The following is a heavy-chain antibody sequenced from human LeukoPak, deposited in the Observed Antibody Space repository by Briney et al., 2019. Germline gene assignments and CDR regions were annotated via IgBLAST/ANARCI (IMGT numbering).Heavy chain of an antibody. Sequence: SGGSLRLSCAASGFTVSSSYMSWVRQAPGKGLEWVSVIYSGGSTYYADSVKGRFTISRDNSKNTLYLQMNSLRAEDTAVYYCARDHIVVVVDKYYYYYYGMDVWGQGTTVTVSS. CDR1: GFTVSSSY. CDR2: IYSGGST. D-gene: IGHD2-2*01. J-gene: IGHJ6*02. V-gene: IGHV3-66*01. CDR3: ARDHIVVVVDKYYYYYYGMDV.